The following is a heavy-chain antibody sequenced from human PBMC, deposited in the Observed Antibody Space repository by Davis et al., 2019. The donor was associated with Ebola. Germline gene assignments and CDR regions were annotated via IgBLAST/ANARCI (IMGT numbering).Heavy chain of an antibody. V-gene: IGHV3-21*01. Sequence: GGSLRLSCAASGFTFSTYSMSWVRQAPGKGLEWVSSISSDSDYIYYADSTKGRFTISRDNAKNSLYLQMNSLRAEDTAVYYCARGPGLLWFGELLESYYGMDVWGKGTTVTVSS. D-gene: IGHD3-10*01. CDR2: ISSDSDYI. J-gene: IGHJ6*04. CDR3: ARGPGLLWFGELLESYYGMDV. CDR1: GFTFSTYS.